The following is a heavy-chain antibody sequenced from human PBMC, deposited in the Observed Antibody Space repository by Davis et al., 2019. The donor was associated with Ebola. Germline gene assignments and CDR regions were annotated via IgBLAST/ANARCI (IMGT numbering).Heavy chain of an antibody. CDR3: ARGSRLRRYFDL. CDR1: GGSFSGYY. CDR2: IYYRGST. Sequence: MPSETLSLTCAVYGGSFSGYYWSWIRQPPGKGLEWIGYIYYRGSTNYNPSLKSRVTILVDTSKNQFSLKLSSVTAADTAVYYCARGSRLRRYFDLWGRGTLVTVSS. J-gene: IGHJ2*01. V-gene: IGHV4-59*08. D-gene: IGHD4-17*01.